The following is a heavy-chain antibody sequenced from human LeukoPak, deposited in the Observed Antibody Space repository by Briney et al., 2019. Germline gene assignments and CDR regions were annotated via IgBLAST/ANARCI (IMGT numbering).Heavy chain of an antibody. Sequence: GGSLRLSCAASGFTFSDYWMSWVRQAPGKGLEWVANIKQDGSEKYYVDSVKGRFTISRDNAKNSLYLQMNSLRAEDTAVYYCAREWGCSSTSCQPGYYGMDVWGQGTTVTVSS. J-gene: IGHJ6*02. D-gene: IGHD2-2*01. CDR3: AREWGCSSTSCQPGYYGMDV. CDR2: IKQDGSEK. V-gene: IGHV3-7*01. CDR1: GFTFSDYW.